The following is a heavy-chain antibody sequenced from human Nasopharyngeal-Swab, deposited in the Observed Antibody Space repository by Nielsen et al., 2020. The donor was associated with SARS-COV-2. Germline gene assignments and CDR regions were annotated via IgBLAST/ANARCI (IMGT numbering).Heavy chain of an antibody. J-gene: IGHJ4*02. Sequence: GESLKISCVASGFTFNTYYMSWVRRAPGKGLEWVAFIAHDASNEYYGDSVKGRFSISRDSSKNTLYLQMDSLRGEDTAVYYCARDAPAHYGAFYWGRGTLVTVSS. D-gene: IGHD4-17*01. CDR2: IAHDASNE. CDR3: ARDAPAHYGAFY. V-gene: IGHV3-30*03. CDR1: GFTFNTYY.